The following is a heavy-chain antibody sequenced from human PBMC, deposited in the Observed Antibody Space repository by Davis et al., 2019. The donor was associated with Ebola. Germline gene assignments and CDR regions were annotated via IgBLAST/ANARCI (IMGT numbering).Heavy chain of an antibody. CDR3: ARDGIPWLVRGYFDY. D-gene: IGHD6-19*01. V-gene: IGHV1-46*01. CDR2: INPSGGST. Sequence: AASVKVSCKASGYTFPSYYMHWVRQAPGQGLEWMGIINPSGGSTSYAQKFQGRVTMTRDRSTSTVYMELSGLRSEDTAVYYCARDGIPWLVRGYFDYWGQGTLVTVSS. CDR1: GYTFPSYY. J-gene: IGHJ4*02.